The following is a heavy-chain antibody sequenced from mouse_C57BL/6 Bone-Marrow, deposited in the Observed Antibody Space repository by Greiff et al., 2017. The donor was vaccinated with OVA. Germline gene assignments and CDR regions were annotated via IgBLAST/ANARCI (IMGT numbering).Heavy chain of an antibody. V-gene: IGHV14-4*01. Sequence: VQLQQSGAELVRPGASVKLSCTASGFNIKDDYMHWVKQRPEQGLEWIGWIDPENGDTEYASKFQGKATITADTSSNTAYLQLSSLTSQDTAVYYCTTYYEGYYVGCALRGQETLVTVSA. J-gene: IGHJ3*01. CDR2: IDPENGDT. CDR3: TTYYEGYYVGCAL. D-gene: IGHD2-3*01. CDR1: GFNIKDDY.